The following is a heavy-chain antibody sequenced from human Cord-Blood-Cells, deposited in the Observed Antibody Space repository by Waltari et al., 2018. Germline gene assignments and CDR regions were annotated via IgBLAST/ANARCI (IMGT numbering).Heavy chain of an antibody. CDR3: ARGPDLWFGELYFDY. J-gene: IGHJ4*02. Sequence: QVQLQQWGAGLLKPSETLSLTCAVYGGSFSGYYWSWIRQPPGKGLEWIGEINHSGSTNCNPSLKSRVTISVDTSKNQFSLKLSSVTAADTAVYYCARGPDLWFGELYFDYWGQGTLVTVSS. CDR1: GGSFSGYY. V-gene: IGHV4-34*01. D-gene: IGHD3-10*01. CDR2: INHSGST.